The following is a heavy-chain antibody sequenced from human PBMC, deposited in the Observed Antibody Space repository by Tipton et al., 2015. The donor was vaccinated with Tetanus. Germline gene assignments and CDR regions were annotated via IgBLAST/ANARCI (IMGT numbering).Heavy chain of an antibody. D-gene: IGHD6-19*01. J-gene: IGHJ4*02. CDR2: VDDSGST. V-gene: IGHV4-39*07. CDR3: ARGSGWADF. Sequence: TLSLTCTVSGGSISSGTFYWNWLRQSPGKGLEWIGEVDDSGSTNYSPSLKSRVTISADTSRNQFSLTLSSVTAADTAVYYCARGSGWADFWGQGTQVTVSS. CDR1: GGSISSGTFY.